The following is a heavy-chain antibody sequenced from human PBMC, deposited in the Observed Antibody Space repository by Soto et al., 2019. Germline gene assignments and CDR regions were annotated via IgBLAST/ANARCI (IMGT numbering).Heavy chain of an antibody. CDR3: ARGGRLYWYFDL. V-gene: IGHV1-3*01. D-gene: IGHD1-26*01. Sequence: QVQLVQSGAEVKKPGASVKVSCKASGYTFTNYAMHWVRQAPGQRLEWMGWINAGNGNTKYSQKFQGRVTITRDTSASTAYMELSSLRSEDTAVYYARGGRLYWYFDLWGRGTLVTVSS. J-gene: IGHJ2*01. CDR1: GYTFTNYA. CDR2: INAGNGNT.